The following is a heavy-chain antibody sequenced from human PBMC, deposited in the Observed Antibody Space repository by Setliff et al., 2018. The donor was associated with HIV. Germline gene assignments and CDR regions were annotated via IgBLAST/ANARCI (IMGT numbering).Heavy chain of an antibody. CDR2: IYYSGST. CDR1: SGSISTYY. D-gene: IGHD3-16*01. CDR3: ASSDAYNWFGAFDF. J-gene: IGHJ3*01. V-gene: IGHV4-59*01. Sequence: LSLTCSVSSGSISTYYWNWIRQPPGKGLEWTGYIYYSGSTNYNPSLKSRVTISVDTSKKQFSLKLTSVSTADTSVYYCASSDAYNWFGAFDFWGQGTMVTVSS.